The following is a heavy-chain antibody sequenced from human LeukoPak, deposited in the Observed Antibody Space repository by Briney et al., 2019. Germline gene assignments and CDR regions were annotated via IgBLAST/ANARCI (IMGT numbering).Heavy chain of an antibody. V-gene: IGHV3-23*01. D-gene: IGHD3-10*01. J-gene: IGHJ4*02. CDR1: GFTFSSYA. CDR3: AKVTRGVISPGFDY. Sequence: PGGSLRLSCAASGFTFSSYAMGWVRQAPGEGLEWVSAISGSGGSTYYADSVKGRFTISRDNSKNTLYLQMNSLRAEDTAVYYCAKVTRGVISPGFDYWGQGTLVTVSS. CDR2: ISGSGGST.